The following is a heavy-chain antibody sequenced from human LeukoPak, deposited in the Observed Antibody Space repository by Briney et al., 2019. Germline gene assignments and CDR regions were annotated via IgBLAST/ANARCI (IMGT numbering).Heavy chain of an antibody. CDR1: GFTFSSYA. CDR3: AKDGNIVVVPAAPNWFDP. CDR2: ISCSGGST. Sequence: GGSLRLSCAASGFTFSSYAMSWVRQAPGKGLEWVSAISCSGGSTYYADSVRGRFTISRDNSKNTLYLQMNSLRAEDTAVYYCAKDGNIVVVPAAPNWFDPWGQGTLVTVSS. D-gene: IGHD2-2*01. V-gene: IGHV3-23*01. J-gene: IGHJ5*02.